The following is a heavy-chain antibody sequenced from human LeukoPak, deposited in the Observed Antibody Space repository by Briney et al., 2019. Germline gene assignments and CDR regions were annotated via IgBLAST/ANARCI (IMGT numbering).Heavy chain of an antibody. Sequence: GESLKISCKGSGYSFSSYWIGWVRQMPGKGLEWMGIIYPGDSDARYSPSFQGQVTISADKSISTAYLQWSGLKASDTAMYYCAGLEIVAIPAPISDAFDIWGQGTLVTVSS. CDR3: AGLEIVAIPAPISDAFDI. J-gene: IGHJ3*02. V-gene: IGHV5-51*01. CDR2: IYPGDSDA. CDR1: GYSFSSYW. D-gene: IGHD2-2*01.